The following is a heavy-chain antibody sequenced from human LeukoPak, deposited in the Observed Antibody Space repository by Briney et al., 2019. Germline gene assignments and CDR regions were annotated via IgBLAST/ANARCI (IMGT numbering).Heavy chain of an antibody. CDR3: ARSPGIAAAPRSFDY. Sequence: GGSLRLSCAASGFTFSSYSMNWVRQAPGNGLEWVSYISSSSSTIYYADSVKGRFTISRDNAKNSLYLQMNSLRAEDTAVYYCARSPGIAAAPRSFDYWGQGTLVTVSS. D-gene: IGHD6-13*01. CDR2: ISSSSSTI. V-gene: IGHV3-48*01. CDR1: GFTFSSYS. J-gene: IGHJ4*02.